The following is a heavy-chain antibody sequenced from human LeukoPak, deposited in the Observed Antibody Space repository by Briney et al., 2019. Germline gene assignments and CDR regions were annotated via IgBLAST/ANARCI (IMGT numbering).Heavy chain of an antibody. CDR1: GFTFSSYG. CDR3: AKDNDFWSGYLSPGRYFDY. Sequence: PGRSLRLSCAASGFTFSSYGMHWVRQAPGKGLEWVAVISYDGSNKYYADSVKGRFTISRDNSENTLYLQMNSLRAEDTAVYYCAKDNDFWSGYLSPGRYFDYWGQGTLVTVSS. V-gene: IGHV3-30*18. D-gene: IGHD3-3*01. CDR2: ISYDGSNK. J-gene: IGHJ4*02.